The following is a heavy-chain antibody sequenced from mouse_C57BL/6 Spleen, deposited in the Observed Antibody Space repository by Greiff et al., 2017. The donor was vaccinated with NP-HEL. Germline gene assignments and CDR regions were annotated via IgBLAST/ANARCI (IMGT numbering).Heavy chain of an antibody. V-gene: IGHV1-54*01. CDR1: GYAFTNYL. D-gene: IGHD2-3*01. CDR2: INPGSGGT. Sequence: VQLQQSGAELVRPGTSVKVSCKASGYAFTNYLIEWVKQRPGQGLEWIGVINPGSGGTNYNEKFKGRVILSADKSSSIAYMQLSSLTSEDSAVYFCARPIYDGYHFDYWGQGTTLTVSS. J-gene: IGHJ2*01. CDR3: ARPIYDGYHFDY.